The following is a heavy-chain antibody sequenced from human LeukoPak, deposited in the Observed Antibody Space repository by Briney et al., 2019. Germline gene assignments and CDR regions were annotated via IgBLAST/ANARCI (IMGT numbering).Heavy chain of an antibody. CDR3: ARDEYYYDSSGYYYRRNAFDT. D-gene: IGHD3-22*01. Sequence: PSETLSLTCTVSGGSISSYYWSWIRQPPGKGLEWIGYIYYSGSTNHNPSLKSRVTISVDTSKNQFSLKLSSVTAADTAVYYCARDEYYYDSSGYYYRRNAFDTWGQGTMVTVSS. V-gene: IGHV4-59*01. CDR2: IYYSGST. J-gene: IGHJ3*02. CDR1: GGSISSYY.